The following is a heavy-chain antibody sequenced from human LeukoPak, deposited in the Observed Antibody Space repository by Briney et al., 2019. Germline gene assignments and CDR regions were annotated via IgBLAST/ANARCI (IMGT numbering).Heavy chain of an antibody. V-gene: IGHV3-30*03. J-gene: IGHJ4*02. Sequence: GRSLRLSCAASGFTFSAYGMHWVRQAPGKGLEWVAVISSDGNNKYYADYVKGRFTISRDNSKNTLYLQMNSLRAEDTAVYYCARDKILTRRVLGGIDYWGQGTLVTVSS. CDR2: ISSDGNNK. D-gene: IGHD3-16*01. CDR1: GFTFSAYG. CDR3: ARDKILTRRVLGGIDY.